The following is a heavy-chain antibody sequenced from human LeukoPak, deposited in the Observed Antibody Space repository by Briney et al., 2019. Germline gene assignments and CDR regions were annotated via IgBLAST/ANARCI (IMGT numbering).Heavy chain of an antibody. Sequence: SVKVSCKASGGTFSSYAISWVRQAPGQGLEWMGRIIPILGIANYAQKFQGRVTITADKSTSTAYMELSSLRSEDTAVYYCASSMIVVVITPPDYWGQGTLVTVSS. CDR3: ASSMIVVVITPPDY. CDR2: IIPILGIA. J-gene: IGHJ4*02. D-gene: IGHD3-22*01. V-gene: IGHV1-69*04. CDR1: GGTFSSYA.